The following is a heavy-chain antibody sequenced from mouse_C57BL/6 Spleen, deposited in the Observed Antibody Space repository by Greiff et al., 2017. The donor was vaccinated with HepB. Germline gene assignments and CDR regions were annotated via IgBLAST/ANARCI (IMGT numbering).Heavy chain of an antibody. CDR3: ARERDSSGWFAY. Sequence: VQLKESGPGLVKPSQSLSLTCSVTGYSITSGYYWNWIRQFPGNKLEWMGYISYDGSNNYNPSLKNRISITRDTSKNQFFLKLNSVTTEDTATYYCARERDSSGWFAYWGQGTLVTVSA. V-gene: IGHV3-6*01. J-gene: IGHJ3*01. CDR1: GYSITSGYY. CDR2: ISYDGSN. D-gene: IGHD3-2*02.